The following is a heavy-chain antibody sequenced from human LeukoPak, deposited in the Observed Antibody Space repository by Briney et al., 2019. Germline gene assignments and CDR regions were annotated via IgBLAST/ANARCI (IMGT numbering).Heavy chain of an antibody. J-gene: IGHJ4*02. V-gene: IGHV3-30-3*01. CDR2: ISYDGSNK. CDR1: GFTFSSYA. Sequence: GGSLRLSCAASGFTFSSYAMHWVRQAPGKGLEWVAVISYDGSNKYYADSVNGRFTISRDNSKNTLYLQMNSLRAEDTAVYYCARGDPPYGSGSYLDYWGQGTLVTVSS. D-gene: IGHD3-10*01. CDR3: ARGDPPYGSGSYLDY.